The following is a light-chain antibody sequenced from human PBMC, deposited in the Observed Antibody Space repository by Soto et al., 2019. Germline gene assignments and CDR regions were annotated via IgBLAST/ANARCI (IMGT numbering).Light chain of an antibody. J-gene: IGKJ4*01. CDR1: QSISSW. V-gene: IGKV1-5*01. CDR2: DAS. Sequence: DIQMPPSPSTLSASVGDRVTINCRASQSISSWLAWYQQKPGKAPKLLIYDASSLESGVPSRFSGSGSRTEFTLTISNLQPDDFATYYCQQYKSYFLTFGGGTKVEIK. CDR3: QQYKSYFLT.